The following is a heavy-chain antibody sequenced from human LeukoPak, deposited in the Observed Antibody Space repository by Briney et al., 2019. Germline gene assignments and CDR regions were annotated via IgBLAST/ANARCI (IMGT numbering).Heavy chain of an antibody. J-gene: IGHJ4*02. V-gene: IGHV3-21*01. Sequence: GGSLRLSCAASGFTFSSYSMNWVRQAPGKGLEWVSSISSSSSHIYYADSVKGRFTISRDNVKNSLYLQMNSLRAEDTAVYYCARDPKGPDDYVPDYWGQGTLVTVSS. CDR1: GFTFSSYS. CDR2: ISSSSSHI. D-gene: IGHD4-17*01. CDR3: ARDPKGPDDYVPDY.